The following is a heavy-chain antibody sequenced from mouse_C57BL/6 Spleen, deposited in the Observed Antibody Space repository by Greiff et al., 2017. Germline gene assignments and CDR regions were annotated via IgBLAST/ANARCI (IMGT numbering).Heavy chain of an antibody. CDR3: ARGDYDGRAMDY. CDR1: GYSITSGYY. CDR2: ISYDGSN. V-gene: IGHV3-6*01. Sequence: EVKLQEPGPGLVKPSQSLSLTCSVTGYSITSGYYWNWIRQFPGNKLEWMGYISYDGSNNYNPSLKNRISITRDTSKNQFFLKLNSVTTEDTATYYCARGDYDGRAMDYWGQGTSVTVSS. D-gene: IGHD2-3*01. J-gene: IGHJ4*01.